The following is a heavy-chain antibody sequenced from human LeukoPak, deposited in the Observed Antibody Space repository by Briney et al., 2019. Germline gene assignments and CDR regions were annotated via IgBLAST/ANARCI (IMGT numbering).Heavy chain of an antibody. CDR3: AKWGDYDILTGYYDPDY. D-gene: IGHD3-9*01. CDR1: GFTFSNYA. CDR2: VSGRDDST. J-gene: IGHJ4*02. V-gene: IGHV3-23*01. Sequence: PGGSLRLSCAASGFTFSNYAMYWVRQAPGKGLEWVSAVSGRDDSTYYAYSVKGRFTISRGTSQNTLYLQMNSLRAEDAALYYCAKWGDYDILTGYYDPDYWGQGTLVTVSS.